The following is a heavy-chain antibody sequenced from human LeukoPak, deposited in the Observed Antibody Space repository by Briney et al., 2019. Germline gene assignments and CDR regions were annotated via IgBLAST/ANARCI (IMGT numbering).Heavy chain of an antibody. J-gene: IGHJ4*02. CDR3: ARGATGDSSDRSTRFDY. D-gene: IGHD3-22*01. CDR1: GFTFSSYG. V-gene: IGHV3-33*01. CDR2: IWYDGSNK. Sequence: GGSLRLSCAASGFTFSSYGMHWVRQAPGKGLEWVAVIWYDGSNKYYADSVKGRFTISRDNSKNTLYLQMNSLRAEDTAVYYCARGATGDSSDRSTRFDYWGQGTLVTVSS.